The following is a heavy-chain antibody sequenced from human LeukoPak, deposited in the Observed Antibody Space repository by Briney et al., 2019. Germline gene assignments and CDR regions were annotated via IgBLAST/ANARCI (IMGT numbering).Heavy chain of an antibody. J-gene: IGHJ4*02. V-gene: IGHV1-3*01. CDR2: INAGNGYT. Sequence: ASVKVSCKASGYTFTSYAMHWVRQAPGQRLEWMGWINAGNGYTQYSQKFQGRVTITRDTSASTAYMEMSSLRSEDTAVYYCARDSGEYYFDYWGQGTLVTVSS. D-gene: IGHD2-15*01. CDR1: GYTFTSYA. CDR3: ARDSGEYYFDY.